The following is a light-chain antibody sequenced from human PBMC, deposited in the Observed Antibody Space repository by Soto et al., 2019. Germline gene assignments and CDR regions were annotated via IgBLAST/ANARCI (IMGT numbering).Light chain of an antibody. Sequence: DTQMTQSPSTLSGSVGDRVSIACRASQSIGNWLAWYQQKPGKAPKLLIYKASSLESGVPSRFSGSGSGTEFTLTITSLQPDDFATYYCQQYNGTFGQGTRLEIK. CDR3: QQYNGT. CDR2: KAS. CDR1: QSIGNW. V-gene: IGKV1-5*03. J-gene: IGKJ5*01.